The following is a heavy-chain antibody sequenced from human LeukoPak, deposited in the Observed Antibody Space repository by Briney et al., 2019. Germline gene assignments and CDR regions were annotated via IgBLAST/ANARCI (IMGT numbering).Heavy chain of an antibody. J-gene: IGHJ4*02. CDR3: ARIIGSSEDPYFDY. CDR1: GGSISSGGYS. CDR2: IYHSGST. V-gene: IGHV4-30-2*01. Sequence: SQTLSLTCAVSGGSISSGGYSWSWIRQPPGKGLEWIGYIYHSGSTYYNPSLKSRVTISVDRSKNQFSLKLSSVTAADTAVYYCARIIGSSEDPYFDYWGQGTLVTVSS. D-gene: IGHD6-6*01.